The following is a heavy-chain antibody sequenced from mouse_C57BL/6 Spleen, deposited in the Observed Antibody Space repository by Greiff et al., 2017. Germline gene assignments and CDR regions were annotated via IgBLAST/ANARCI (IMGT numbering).Heavy chain of an antibody. CDR3: AIDDGSSYDPAFDV. Sequence: VQLQQPGAELVRPGSSVKLSCKASGYTFTSYWMHWVKQRPIQGLEWIGNIDPSDSETHYNQKFKDKATLTVDKSSSTAYMQLSRLTSEDSAVYYCAIDDGSSYDPAFDVWGTGTTVTVSS. V-gene: IGHV1-52*01. D-gene: IGHD1-1*01. CDR2: IDPSDSET. J-gene: IGHJ1*03. CDR1: GYTFTSYW.